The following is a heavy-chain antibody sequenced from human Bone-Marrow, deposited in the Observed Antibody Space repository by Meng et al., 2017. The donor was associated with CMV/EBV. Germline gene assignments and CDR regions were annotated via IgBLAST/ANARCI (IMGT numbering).Heavy chain of an antibody. J-gene: IGHJ6*01. Sequence: GGSLRLSCAASGFTFSSYEMNWVRQAPGKGLEWVSAISGSGGSTYYADSVKGRFTISRDNSKNTLYLQMNSLRAEDTAVYYCAKPRRATVTIYYYYGMDVWGQGTTVTVSS. D-gene: IGHD4-11*01. CDR2: ISGSGGST. CDR1: GFTFSSYE. V-gene: IGHV3-23*01. CDR3: AKPRRATVTIYYYYGMDV.